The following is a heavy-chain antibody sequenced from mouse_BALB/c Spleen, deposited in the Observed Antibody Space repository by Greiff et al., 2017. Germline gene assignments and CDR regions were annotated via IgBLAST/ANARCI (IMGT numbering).Heavy chain of an antibody. CDR3: ARDYYYGSSSFDY. CDR1: GYSITSDYA. J-gene: IGHJ2*01. V-gene: IGHV3-2*02. D-gene: IGHD1-1*01. CDR2: ISYSGST. Sequence: VQLKESGPGLVKPSQSLSLTCTVTGYSITSDYAWNWIRQFPGNKLEWMGYISYSGSTSYNPSLKSRISITRDTSKNQFFLQLNSVTTEDTATYYCARDYYYGSSSFDYWGQGTTLTVSS.